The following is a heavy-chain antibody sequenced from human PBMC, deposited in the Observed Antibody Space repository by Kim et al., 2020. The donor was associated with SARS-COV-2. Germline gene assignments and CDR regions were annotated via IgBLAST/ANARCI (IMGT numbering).Heavy chain of an antibody. V-gene: IGHV3-33*01. D-gene: IGHD3-22*01. CDR3: QTYYYDSSGRDVFDI. J-gene: IGHJ3*02. CDR1: GFTFSSYG. Sequence: GGSLRLSCAASGFTFSSYGMHWVRQAPGKGLEWVAVIWYDGGNKYYADSVKGRFTISRDNSKNTLYLQMNSLRAEDTALYYCQTYYYDSSGRDVFDIWGQGTMVTVSS. CDR2: IWYDGGNK.